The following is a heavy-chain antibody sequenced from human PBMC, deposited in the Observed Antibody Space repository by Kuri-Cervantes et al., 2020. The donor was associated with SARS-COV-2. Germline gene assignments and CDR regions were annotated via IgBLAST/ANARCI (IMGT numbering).Heavy chain of an antibody. CDR2: ISSRGDST. CDR3: AKNRRTVAAPFDY. Sequence: GESLKISCAASGFTFSSYAMGWVRRAPGKGLEWVSSISSRGDSTYYADSVRGRFTISRDNSKNTLYLQMNSLGADDTAVYYCAKNRRTVAAPFDYWGQGTLVTVSS. D-gene: IGHD4-23*01. V-gene: IGHV3-23*01. J-gene: IGHJ4*02. CDR1: GFTFSSYA.